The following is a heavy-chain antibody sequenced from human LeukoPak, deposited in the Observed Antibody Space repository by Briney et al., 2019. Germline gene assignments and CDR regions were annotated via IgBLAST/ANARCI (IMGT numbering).Heavy chain of an antibody. CDR1: GYTFTSYG. CDR3: ARAGENFKDAFDI. D-gene: IGHD3-10*01. V-gene: IGHV1-2*02. J-gene: IGHJ3*02. CDR2: INPNSGGT. Sequence: ASVKVSCKASGYTFTSYGISWVRQAPGQGLEWMGWINPNSGGTNYAQKFQGRVTMTRDTSISTAYMELSRLRSDDTAVYYCARAGENFKDAFDIWGQGTMVTVSP.